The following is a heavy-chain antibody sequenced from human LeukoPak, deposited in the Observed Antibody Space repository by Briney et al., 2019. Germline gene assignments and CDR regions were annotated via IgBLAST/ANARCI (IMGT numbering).Heavy chain of an antibody. CDR3: ARGVVVTAIITYFDY. J-gene: IGHJ4*02. D-gene: IGHD2-21*02. CDR1: GYSFTSYW. CDR2: IYPDAPDT. V-gene: IGHV5-51*01. Sequence: GESLKISCKGSGYSFTSYWIGWVRQMPGKGLEWMGIIYPDAPDTKYSPSFQGQVTISADKSISTAYLQWSSLKASDTAMYYCARGVVVTAIITYFDYWSQGTLVTVSS.